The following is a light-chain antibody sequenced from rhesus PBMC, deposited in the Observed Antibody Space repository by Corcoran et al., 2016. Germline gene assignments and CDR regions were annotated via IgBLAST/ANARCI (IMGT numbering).Light chain of an antibody. CDR1: ENVGSY. CDR3: QQYNDLPLT. V-gene: IGKV3-40*03. Sequence: EIVMTQSPATLSLSPGETATLSCRASENVGSYLAWFQRKPGQAPKVLVHRANRRATGIPDRFSGSGSRTEFTLNISSLEPEDVGVYHCQQYNDLPLTFGGGTKVELK. J-gene: IGKJ4*01. CDR2: RAN.